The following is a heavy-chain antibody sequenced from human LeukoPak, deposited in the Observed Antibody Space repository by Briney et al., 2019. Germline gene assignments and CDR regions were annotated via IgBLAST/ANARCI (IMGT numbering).Heavy chain of an antibody. Sequence: PGGSLRLSCAASEFTFGNYNMNWVRQAPGKGLEWVSSISSSSSYIYYADSVKGRFTISRDNAKNSLYLQMNSLRAEDTAVYYCASTSSSWYGKDYWGQGTLVTVSS. D-gene: IGHD6-13*01. CDR3: ASTSSSWYGKDY. J-gene: IGHJ4*02. CDR2: ISSSSSYI. V-gene: IGHV3-21*01. CDR1: EFTFGNYN.